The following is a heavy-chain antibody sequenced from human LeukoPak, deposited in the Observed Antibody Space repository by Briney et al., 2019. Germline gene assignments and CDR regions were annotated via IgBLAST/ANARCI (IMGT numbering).Heavy chain of an antibody. Sequence: GGSLRLSWAAAGFTLSSYWMSWVRQAPGKGLEWVANIKQDGSEKYYVDSVKGRFTISRDNAKNSLYLQMNSLRAEDTAVYYCARDQFSGYDSSGSPFDYWGQGTLVTVSS. J-gene: IGHJ4*02. CDR3: ARDQFSGYDSSGSPFDY. CDR1: GFTLSSYW. CDR2: IKQDGSEK. V-gene: IGHV3-7*01. D-gene: IGHD3-22*01.